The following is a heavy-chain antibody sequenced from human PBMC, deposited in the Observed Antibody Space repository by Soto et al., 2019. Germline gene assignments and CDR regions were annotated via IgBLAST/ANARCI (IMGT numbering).Heavy chain of an antibody. CDR2: ITYDGSNK. Sequence: QVQLVESGGGVVQPGRSLRLSCAASGFTFSNYAMHWFRQAPGKGLEWVAVITYDGSNKYYADSVKGRFTISRDNSKNTLYRQMTSVGAEDTAVYDCARGDDYGERKADWGQGTLVTVSS. V-gene: IGHV3-30-3*01. CDR1: GFTFSNYA. J-gene: IGHJ4*02. D-gene: IGHD4-17*01. CDR3: ARGDDYGERKAD.